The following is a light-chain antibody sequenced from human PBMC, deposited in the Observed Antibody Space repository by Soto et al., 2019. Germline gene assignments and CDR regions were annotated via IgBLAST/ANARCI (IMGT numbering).Light chain of an antibody. CDR1: SSNIGSNT. Sequence: QSVLTQPPSASGTPGQRVTMSCSGSSSNIGSNTVNWYQHLPGTAPKLLIVVNTSRPSGVPDRFSASTSGTSASLAITGLQAEDEGDYYCQSSDSTLSARYVFGTGTKVTVL. V-gene: IGLV1-44*01. CDR3: QSSDSTLSARYV. J-gene: IGLJ1*01. CDR2: VNT.